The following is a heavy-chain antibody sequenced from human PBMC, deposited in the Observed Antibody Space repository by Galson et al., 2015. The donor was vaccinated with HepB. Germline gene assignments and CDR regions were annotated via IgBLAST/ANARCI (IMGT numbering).Heavy chain of an antibody. CDR1: GFTFSDFA. Sequence: SLRLSCAASGFTFSDFAMTWVRQAPGKGLEWVSSITGSGGSTYYADSVKGRFSISRDTSKNTLYLQMSSLRAEDTAVYYCAKGDFCGISHCYWPTHWFDPWGQGTLVTVSS. CDR2: ITGSGGST. D-gene: IGHD2-21*02. V-gene: IGHV3-23*01. J-gene: IGHJ5*02. CDR3: AKGDFCGISHCYWPTHWFDP.